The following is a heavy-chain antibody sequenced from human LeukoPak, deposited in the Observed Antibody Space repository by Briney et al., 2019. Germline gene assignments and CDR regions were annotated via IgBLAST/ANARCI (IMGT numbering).Heavy chain of an antibody. CDR1: GFTFSDYY. CDR3: ARDGYCSSGSCYGSYDY. Sequence: GGSLRLSCAASGFTFSDYYMSWIRQAPGKGLEWVSYISSSSDTIYYADSVKGRFTISRDNAKNSLYLQMNSLRDEDTAVYYCARDGYCSSGSCYGSYDYWGQGTLVTVSS. CDR2: ISSSSDTI. D-gene: IGHD2-15*01. V-gene: IGHV3-11*04. J-gene: IGHJ4*02.